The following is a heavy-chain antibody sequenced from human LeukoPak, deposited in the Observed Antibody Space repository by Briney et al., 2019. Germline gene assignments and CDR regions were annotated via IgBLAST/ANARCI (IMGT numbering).Heavy chain of an antibody. V-gene: IGHV4-4*07. CDR3: ARDSGTTGEVKFDP. CDR2: IYGSGST. J-gene: IGHJ5*02. Sequence: SETLPLTCTVSGGSISSYYWSWIRQPAGKGLEWIGRIYGSGSTTYNPSLKSRVRLSVDTSKNQFSLKLNSVTAADTAIYFCARDSGTTGEVKFDPWGQGTLVTVSS. D-gene: IGHD3-10*01. CDR1: GGSISSYY.